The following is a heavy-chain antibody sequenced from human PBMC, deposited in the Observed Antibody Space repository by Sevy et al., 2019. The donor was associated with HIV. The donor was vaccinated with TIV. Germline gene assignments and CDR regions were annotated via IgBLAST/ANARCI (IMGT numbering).Heavy chain of an antibody. CDR2: IRYDGSNK. Sequence: GGSLRLSCAASGFTFSSYGMHWVRQAPGKGLEWVAFIRYDGSNKYYADSVKGRFTISRDNSKNTLYLQMNSLRAEDTAVYYCAKEIDIVVVPAAIMGGQVAMDVWGKGTTVTVSS. D-gene: IGHD2-2*01. CDR1: GFTFSSYG. V-gene: IGHV3-30*02. J-gene: IGHJ6*04. CDR3: AKEIDIVVVPAAIMGGQVAMDV.